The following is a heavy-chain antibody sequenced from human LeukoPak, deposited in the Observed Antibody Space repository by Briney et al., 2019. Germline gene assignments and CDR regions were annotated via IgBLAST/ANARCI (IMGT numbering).Heavy chain of an antibody. V-gene: IGHV1-8*01. CDR2: MNPNSGNT. Sequence: GASVKVSCKASGYTFTSYDINWVRQATGQGLEWMGWMNPNSGNTGYAQKCQGRVTMTRNTSISTAYMELSSLRSEDTAVYYCARGYNWNYWKRYYYYGMDVWGQGTTVTVSS. D-gene: IGHD1-7*01. CDR1: GYTFTSYD. CDR3: ARGYNWNYWKRYYYYGMDV. J-gene: IGHJ6*02.